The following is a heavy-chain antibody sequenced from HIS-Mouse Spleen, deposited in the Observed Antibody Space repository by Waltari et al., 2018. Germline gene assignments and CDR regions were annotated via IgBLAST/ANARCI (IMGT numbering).Heavy chain of an antibody. CDR1: GFTFSSYG. Sequence: QVQLVESGGGGVQPGRSLRLSCAASGFTFSSYGMHWVRQAPGKGLEWVAVIWYDGSNKYYADSVKGRFTISRDNSKNTLYLQMNSLRAEDTAVYYCAKGGLMVYAIGDYWGQGTLVTVSS. CDR3: AKGGLMVYAIGDY. V-gene: IGHV3-33*06. CDR2: IWYDGSNK. J-gene: IGHJ4*02. D-gene: IGHD2-8*01.